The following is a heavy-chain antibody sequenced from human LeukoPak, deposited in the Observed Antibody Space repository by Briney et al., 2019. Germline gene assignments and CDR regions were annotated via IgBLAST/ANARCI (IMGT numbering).Heavy chain of an antibody. CDR2: IYHSGST. J-gene: IGHJ4*02. Sequence: SQTLSLTCTVSGGSISSGGYYWSWLRQPPGKGLEWIGYIYHSGSTYYNPSLKSRVTISVDRSKNQFSLKLSSVTAADTAVYYCARDPPCSSTSCYGEDHYFDYWGQGTLVTVSS. V-gene: IGHV4-30-2*01. CDR3: ARDPPCSSTSCYGEDHYFDY. D-gene: IGHD2-2*01. CDR1: GGSISSGGYY.